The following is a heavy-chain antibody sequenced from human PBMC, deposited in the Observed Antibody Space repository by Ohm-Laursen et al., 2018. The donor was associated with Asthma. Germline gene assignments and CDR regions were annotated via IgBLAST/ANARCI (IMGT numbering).Heavy chain of an antibody. V-gene: IGHV3-21*06. D-gene: IGHD7-27*01. CDR1: GFPFSSYS. Sequence: SLRLSCTASGFPFSSYSMNWVRQAQGKGLEWVSTISRSSSYIYYADSVKGRFTISRDNAKNSVYLQMNSLRAEDTAVYYCAATMTGDDWYFDLWGRGTLVTVSS. J-gene: IGHJ2*01. CDR2: ISRSSSYI. CDR3: AATMTGDDWYFDL.